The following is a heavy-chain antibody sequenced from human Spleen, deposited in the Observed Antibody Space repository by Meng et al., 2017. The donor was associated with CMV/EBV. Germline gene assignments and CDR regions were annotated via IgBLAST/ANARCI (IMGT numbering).Heavy chain of an antibody. J-gene: IGHJ5*02. Sequence: LRRQEWGPGMVKPSANLSLPCTVSGGAISSSRYYWGWIRQPPGKGLEWIGSIYYSGSTYYNPSLKSRVTISVDTSKNQFSLKLSSVTAADTAVYYCARDSLYDFWSGYYRGTNWFDPWGQGTLVTVSS. V-gene: IGHV4-39*07. D-gene: IGHD3-3*01. CDR3: ARDSLYDFWSGYYRGTNWFDP. CDR1: GGAISSSRYY. CDR2: IYYSGST.